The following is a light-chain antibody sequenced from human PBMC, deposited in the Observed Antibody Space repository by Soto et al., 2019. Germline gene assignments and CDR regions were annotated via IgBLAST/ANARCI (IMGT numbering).Light chain of an antibody. V-gene: IGLV2-14*01. Sequence: QSALTQPASVSGSPGQSITISCTGTSSDVGGYNHVSWYQIHPGKAPKLIIYEVTSRPSGVSYRFSGSKSGSSASLTISGLQAEDEADYYCSSYASSSSYVFGGGTKLTVL. CDR2: EVT. CDR3: SSYASSSSYV. J-gene: IGLJ1*01. CDR1: SSDVGGYNH.